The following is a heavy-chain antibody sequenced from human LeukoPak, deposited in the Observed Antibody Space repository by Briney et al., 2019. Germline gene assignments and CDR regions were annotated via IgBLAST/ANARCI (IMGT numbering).Heavy chain of an antibody. D-gene: IGHD6-19*01. J-gene: IGHJ5*02. CDR1: GGSFSGCY. CDR3: AAASSGWYKWFDP. V-gene: IGHV4-34*01. CDR2: INHSGST. Sequence: SETLSLTCAVYGGSFSGCYWSWIRQPPGKGLEWIGEINHSGSTNYNPSLKSRVTISVDTSKNQFSLKLSSVTAADTAVYYCAAASSGWYKWFDPWGQGTLVTVSS.